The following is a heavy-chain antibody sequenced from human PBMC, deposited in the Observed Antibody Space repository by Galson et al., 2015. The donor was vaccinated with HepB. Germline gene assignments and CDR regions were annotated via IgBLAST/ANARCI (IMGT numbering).Heavy chain of an antibody. CDR3: ARDDEVGWELLLDY. CDR2: ISGYNDNR. D-gene: IGHD1-26*01. V-gene: IGHV1-18*04. Sequence: SVKVSCKASGYTFISYGISWVRQAPGQGLEWMGWISGYNDNRNYAQKFQGRITMTTDTSTSTTYMELRSLRAEDTAVYYCARDDEVGWELLLDYWGQGTLVTVSS. J-gene: IGHJ4*02. CDR1: GYTFISYG.